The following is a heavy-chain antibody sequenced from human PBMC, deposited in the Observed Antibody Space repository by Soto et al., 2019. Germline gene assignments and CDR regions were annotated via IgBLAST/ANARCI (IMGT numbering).Heavy chain of an antibody. V-gene: IGHV4-4*02. CDR3: ARASSFRGDFDI. D-gene: IGHD2-21*01. J-gene: IGHJ3*02. Sequence: SETLSLTCAVSGGSIRTSSWWTWLRQSPGKGLEWIGEIYHAGSPNYNPSFQSRVTISADASKNFFSLRLTSLTAADTAIYYCARASSFRGDFDIWGQGTAVTVSS. CDR2: IYHAGSP. CDR1: GGSIRTSSW.